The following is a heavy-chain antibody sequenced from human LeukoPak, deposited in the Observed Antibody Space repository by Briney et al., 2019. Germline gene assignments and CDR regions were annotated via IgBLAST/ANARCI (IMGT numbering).Heavy chain of an antibody. CDR2: IESDGSGT. CDR1: GFTFSNYW. CDR3: ARDDSGAKAYY. J-gene: IGHJ4*02. D-gene: IGHD1-26*01. V-gene: IGHV3-74*01. Sequence: PGGSLRLSCAASGFTFSNYWMHWVRQAPGKGLVWVSRIESDGSGTVYADSVKGRFTISRDDAKNTQYLQMDSLRAEDTAVYYCARDDSGAKAYYWGQGTLVTVSS.